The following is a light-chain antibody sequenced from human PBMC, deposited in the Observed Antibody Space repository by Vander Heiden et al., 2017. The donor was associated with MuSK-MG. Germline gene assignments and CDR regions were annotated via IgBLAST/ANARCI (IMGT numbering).Light chain of an antibody. CDR3: RQPLQSPWT. V-gene: IGKV2-28*01. Sequence: DIVMTQSPLSLPVTPGEPASISCRSSQSLLHSNGYNYLDWYLQKPGQSPQLLIYLGSNRASGVPDRFSGSGSGTDFTLKISRVEAEDVGVYYCRQPLQSPWTFGQGTKVGIK. CDR1: QSLLHSNGYNY. J-gene: IGKJ1*01. CDR2: LGS.